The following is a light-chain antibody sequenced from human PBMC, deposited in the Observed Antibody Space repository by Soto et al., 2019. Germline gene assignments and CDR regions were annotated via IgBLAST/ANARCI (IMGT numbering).Light chain of an antibody. J-gene: IGLJ1*01. CDR1: SGDVGSYNL. CDR2: EGS. V-gene: IGLV2-23*01. CDR3: CSYAGSSTFV. Sequence: QSALTQPASVSGSPGQSISISCTGTSGDVGSYNLVSWYQVLPGKAPKLMIYEGSKRPSGVSNRFSGSKSGNTASLTISWLQAEDEADYYCCSYAGSSTFVFGTGTKLTVL.